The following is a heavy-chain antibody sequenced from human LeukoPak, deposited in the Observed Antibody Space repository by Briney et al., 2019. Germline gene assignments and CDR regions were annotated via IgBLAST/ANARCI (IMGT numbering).Heavy chain of an antibody. J-gene: IGHJ4*02. D-gene: IGHD6-6*01. Sequence: GGSLRLSCAASGFTFSSYWMHWVRQVPGKGLVWVSYISSSGSTIYYADSVKGRFTISRDNAKNSLYLQMNSLRAEDTAVYYCARYSSSPAYFYWGQGTLVTVSS. V-gene: IGHV3-48*04. CDR2: ISSSGSTI. CDR3: ARYSSSPAYFY. CDR1: GFTFSSYW.